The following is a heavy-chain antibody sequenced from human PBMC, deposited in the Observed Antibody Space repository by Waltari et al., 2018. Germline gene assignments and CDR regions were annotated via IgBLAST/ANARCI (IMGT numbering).Heavy chain of an antibody. CDR2: IYSGGSG. J-gene: IGHJ5*02. D-gene: IGHD3-22*01. Sequence: QVQLQESGPRLVKPSETLSLTCTVSGGSMTSYYWSWIRQPAGMGLEWIGHIYSGGSGNYNPALKSRVTMSLDTSKKQFSLKLVSVTAADMGVYYCARVGPTNGYYYFDPWGQGTLVTVSS. CDR3: ARVGPTNGYYYFDP. CDR1: GGSMTSYY. V-gene: IGHV4-4*07.